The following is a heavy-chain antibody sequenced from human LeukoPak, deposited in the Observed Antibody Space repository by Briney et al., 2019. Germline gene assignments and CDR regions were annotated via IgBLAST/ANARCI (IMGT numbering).Heavy chain of an antibody. CDR2: ISSSGSTI. Sequence: GGSLRLSCAASGFTFSDYYMSWIRQAPGKGLEWVSYISSSGSTIYYADSVKGRFTISRDNAKNSLYLQMNSLRAEDTAVYYCARAESRGRWAPCGYWGQGTLVTVSS. D-gene: IGHD1-26*01. V-gene: IGHV3-11*01. J-gene: IGHJ4*02. CDR1: GFTFSDYY. CDR3: ARAESRGRWAPCGY.